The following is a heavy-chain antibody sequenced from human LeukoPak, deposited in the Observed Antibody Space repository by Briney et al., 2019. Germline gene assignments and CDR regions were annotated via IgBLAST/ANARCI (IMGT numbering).Heavy chain of an antibody. CDR3: AREPQPSSSSGGDY. Sequence: GASVKVSCKASGGTFSSYAISWVRQAPGQGLEWMGRVIPILGIANYAQKFQGRVTITADKSTSTAYMELSSLRSEDTAVYYCAREPQPSSSSGGDYWGQGTLVTVSS. J-gene: IGHJ4*02. CDR2: VIPILGIA. D-gene: IGHD6-6*01. V-gene: IGHV1-69*04. CDR1: GGTFSSYA.